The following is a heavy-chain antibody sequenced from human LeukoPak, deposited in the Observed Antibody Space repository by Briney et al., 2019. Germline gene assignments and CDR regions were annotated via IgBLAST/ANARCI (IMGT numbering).Heavy chain of an antibody. J-gene: IGHJ4*02. D-gene: IGHD6-13*01. Sequence: GGSLRLSCAASGFTFSSYWMTWVRQAPGEGLEWVANIKEDGSEKYYVDSVKGRFTISRDNAKNSLYLQMISLRAEDTAVYYCARRAAAGSLDYWGQGTLVTVSS. CDR1: GFTFSSYW. V-gene: IGHV3-7*01. CDR3: ARRAAAGSLDY. CDR2: IKEDGSEK.